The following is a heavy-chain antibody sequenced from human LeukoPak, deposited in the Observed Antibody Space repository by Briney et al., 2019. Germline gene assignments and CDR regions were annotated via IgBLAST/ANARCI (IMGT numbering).Heavy chain of an antibody. CDR2: IKQDGSEK. CDR3: ARVGSNDAFDI. V-gene: IGHV3-7*04. Sequence: GGSLRLSCAASGFTFSSYWMHWVRQAPGKGLEWVANIKQDGSEKYYVDSVKGRFTISRDNAKNSLYLQMNSLRAEDTAVYYCARVGSNDAFDIWGQGTMVTVSS. J-gene: IGHJ3*02. CDR1: GFTFSSYW.